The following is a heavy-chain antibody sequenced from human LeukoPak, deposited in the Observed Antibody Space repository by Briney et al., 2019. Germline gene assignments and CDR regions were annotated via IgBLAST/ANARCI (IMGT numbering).Heavy chain of an antibody. J-gene: IGHJ4*02. CDR3: ARGWNDGEDFDY. CDR1: GDSLSSNSAA. Sequence: SQTLSLTCALSGDSLSSNSAAWHWIRQSPSRGLEWLGRTYYRSKWYNDYAVSVKSRITINPDTSKNQFSLQLNSVTPEDTAVYYCARGWNDGEDFDYWGQGTLVTVSS. V-gene: IGHV6-1*01. D-gene: IGHD1-1*01. CDR2: TYYRSKWYN.